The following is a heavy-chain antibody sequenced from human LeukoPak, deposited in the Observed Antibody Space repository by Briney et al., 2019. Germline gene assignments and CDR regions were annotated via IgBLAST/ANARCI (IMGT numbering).Heavy chain of an antibody. CDR3: ARDRVVPAANYYHYGMDV. Sequence: GASVKVSCKASGYTFTSYYMHWVRQAPGQGLEWMGIINPSGGSTSYAQKFQGRVTMTRDTSTSTVYMELSSLRSEDTAVYYCARDRVVPAANYYHYGMDVWGQGTTVTVSS. CDR1: GYTFTSYY. D-gene: IGHD2-2*01. CDR2: INPSGGST. J-gene: IGHJ6*02. V-gene: IGHV1-46*01.